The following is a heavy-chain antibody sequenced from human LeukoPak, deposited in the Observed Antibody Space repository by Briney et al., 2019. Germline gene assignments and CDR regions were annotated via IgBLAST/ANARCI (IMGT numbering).Heavy chain of an antibody. Sequence: GESLKISCEASGYSFTTYWFGWVRQMPGKGLEWMGIIYPGDSDTRYSPSFQGQVTISVDKSINTAYQQWDTLKASDTAMYYCARHGGLCNDTTCSSWAFDFWGQGTTLIVSS. CDR3: ARHGGLCNDTTCSSWAFDF. D-gene: IGHD2-2*01. V-gene: IGHV5-51*01. CDR2: IYPGDSDT. CDR1: GYSFTTYW. J-gene: IGHJ3*01.